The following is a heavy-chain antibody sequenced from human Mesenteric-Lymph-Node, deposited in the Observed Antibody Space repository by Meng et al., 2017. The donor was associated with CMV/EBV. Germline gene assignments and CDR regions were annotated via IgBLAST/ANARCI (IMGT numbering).Heavy chain of an antibody. D-gene: IGHD1-1*01. Sequence: ETLSLTCAVSGFTFNRYWMHWVRQAPGKGLEWVANIIQDGSETYYVDSVKGRFTISRDNAKNSLYLQMNSLTSEDTAFYYCARGTTGGRGVGHWGQGTLVTVSS. CDR2: IIQDGSET. V-gene: IGHV3-7*01. J-gene: IGHJ1*01. CDR1: GFTFNRYW. CDR3: ARGTTGGRGVGH.